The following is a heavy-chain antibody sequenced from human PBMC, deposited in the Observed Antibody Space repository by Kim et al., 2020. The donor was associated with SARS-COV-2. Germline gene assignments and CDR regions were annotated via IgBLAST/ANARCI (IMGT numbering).Heavy chain of an antibody. J-gene: IGHJ4*02. V-gene: IGHV4-59*08. CDR3: ARLRRDGFSTLDY. D-gene: IGHD3-16*01. CDR2: IYYSGST. Sequence: SETLSLTCTVSGGSISSYYWSWIRQPPGKGLEWIGYIYYSGSTNYNPSLKSRVTISVDTSKNQFSLKLSSVTAADTAVYYCARLRRDGFSTLDYWGQGTLVTVSS. CDR1: GGSISSYY.